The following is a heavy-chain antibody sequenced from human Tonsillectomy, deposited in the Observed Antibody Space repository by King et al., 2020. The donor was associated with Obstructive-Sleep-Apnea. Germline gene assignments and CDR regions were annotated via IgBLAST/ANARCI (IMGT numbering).Heavy chain of an antibody. D-gene: IGHD3-22*01. J-gene: IGHJ6*02. Sequence: LQLQESGPGLVKSSETLSLTCTVSGGSISSRSFYWGWIRQPPGKGLEWIGNIYFSGSTYYNPSLKSRVTISLDTSKNQFSLKLSSVTAADTAVYYCAREVSDDSSSYYDSYGLDVWGQGTTVTVSS. V-gene: IGHV4-39*07. CDR3: AREVSDDSSSYYDSYGLDV. CDR1: GGSISSRSFY. CDR2: IYFSGST.